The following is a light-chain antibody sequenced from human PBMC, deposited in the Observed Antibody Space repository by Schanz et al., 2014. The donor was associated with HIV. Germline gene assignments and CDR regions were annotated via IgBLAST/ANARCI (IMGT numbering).Light chain of an antibody. CDR3: QQRNNWPWT. V-gene: IGKV3D-20*02. Sequence: EIVLTQSPGTLSLSPGERATLSCRASQSVSSSYLAWYQQKPGQAPRLLIYSASGRATGIPDRFSGSGSGTDFTLTISSLQSEDFAVYYCQQRNNWPWTFGQGTKVEIK. J-gene: IGKJ1*01. CDR2: SAS. CDR1: QSVSSSY.